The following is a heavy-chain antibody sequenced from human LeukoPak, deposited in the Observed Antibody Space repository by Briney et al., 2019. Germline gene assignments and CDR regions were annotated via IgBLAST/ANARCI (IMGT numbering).Heavy chain of an antibody. CDR2: ISAYNGNT. CDR3: ARDSYCYDSSVYYSFDY. D-gene: IGHD3-22*01. J-gene: IGHJ4*02. Sequence: ASVKVSCKASGYTFTSYGISWVRQAPGQGLEWMGWISAYNGNTNYAQKLQGRVTMTTDTSTSTAYMELRSLRSDDTAVYYCARDSYCYDSSVYYSFDYWGQGTLVTVSS. V-gene: IGHV1-18*01. CDR1: GYTFTSYG.